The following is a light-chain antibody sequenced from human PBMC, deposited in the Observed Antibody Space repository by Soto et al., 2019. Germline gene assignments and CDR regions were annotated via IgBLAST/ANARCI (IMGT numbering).Light chain of an antibody. Sequence: QSVLTQPPTASGTPGQMVTISCSGGSSNVGGNSVYWYRHLPGTAPNLLIYRNNRRPSGVPARLSGSKSGTSASLAISGLRSEEEAIYYCATWDDSRGGPVLGGGTKLTVL. CDR2: RNN. J-gene: IGLJ2*01. V-gene: IGLV1-47*01. CDR1: SSNVGGNS. CDR3: ATWDDSRGGPV.